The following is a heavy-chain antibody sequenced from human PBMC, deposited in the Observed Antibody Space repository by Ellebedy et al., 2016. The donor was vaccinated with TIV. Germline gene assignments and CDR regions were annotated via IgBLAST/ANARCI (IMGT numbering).Heavy chain of an antibody. J-gene: IGHJ4*02. D-gene: IGHD4-11*01. CDR3: AKDRNSPTTGPYYFDS. V-gene: IGHV3-23*01. CDR2: ISYSGLGT. CDR1: GFTFSSYA. Sequence: GESLKISCEASGFTFSSYAMSWVRQAPGKGLEWVSSISYSGLGTFYADSVKGRFTISRDNSKSTVYLHINSLRADDTAMYYCAKDRNSPTTGPYYFDSWGQGTLVTVSS.